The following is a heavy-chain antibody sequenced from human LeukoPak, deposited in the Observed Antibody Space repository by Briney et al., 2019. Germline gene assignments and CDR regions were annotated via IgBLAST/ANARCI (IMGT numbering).Heavy chain of an antibody. CDR2: ISWNSGSI. CDR3: AKDIRVDYYDSWGNAFDI. V-gene: IGHV3-9*01. Sequence: GGSLRLSCAASGFTFDDYAMHWVRQAPGKGLEWVSGISWNSGSIGYADSVKGRFTISRDNAKNSLYLQMNSLRAEDTALYYCAKDIRVDYYDSWGNAFDIWGQGTMVTVSS. CDR1: GFTFDDYA. D-gene: IGHD3-22*01. J-gene: IGHJ3*02.